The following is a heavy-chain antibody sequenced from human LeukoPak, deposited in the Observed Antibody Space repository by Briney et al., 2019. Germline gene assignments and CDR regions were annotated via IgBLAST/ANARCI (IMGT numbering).Heavy chain of an antibody. CDR3: ARHEIAVAGYSDY. D-gene: IGHD6-19*01. J-gene: IGHJ4*02. CDR2: INHSGST. V-gene: IGHV4-34*01. CDR1: GGSFSGYY. Sequence: SETLSLACAVYGGSFSGYYWSWIRQPPGKGLEWIGEINHSGSTNYNPSLKSRVTISVDTSKNQFSLKLSSVTAADTAVYYCARHEIAVAGYSDYWGQGTLVTVSS.